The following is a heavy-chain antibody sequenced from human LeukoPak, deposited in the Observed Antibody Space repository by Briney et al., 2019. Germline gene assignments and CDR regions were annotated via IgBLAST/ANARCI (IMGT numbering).Heavy chain of an antibody. J-gene: IGHJ5*02. CDR3: GSGPVGTTVP. CDR1: GFSFGSYA. CDR2: ISGSGSHA. Sequence: GGSLRLSCAASGFSFGSYAMGWTRQAPGQGLEWVSAISGSGSHANYAESVEGRFTISRDNSKNTLYLQMHSLIAADTAVYYCGSGPVGTTVPWGQGTLVTVSS. V-gene: IGHV3-23*01. D-gene: IGHD1-1*01.